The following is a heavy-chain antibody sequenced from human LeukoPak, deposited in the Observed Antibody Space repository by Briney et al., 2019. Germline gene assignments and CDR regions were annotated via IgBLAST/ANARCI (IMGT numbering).Heavy chain of an antibody. Sequence: SETLSLTCTVSRGSISSGSYYWSWVRQPPGKGLEWIGEIYHSGSTNYNPSLKSRVTISVDKSKNQFSLKLSSVTAADTAVYYCARVGIAVAGSGADYYYYYYMDVWGKGTTVTVSS. CDR3: ARVGIAVAGSGADYYYYYYMDV. J-gene: IGHJ6*03. V-gene: IGHV4-39*07. D-gene: IGHD6-19*01. CDR2: IYHSGST. CDR1: RGSISSGSYY.